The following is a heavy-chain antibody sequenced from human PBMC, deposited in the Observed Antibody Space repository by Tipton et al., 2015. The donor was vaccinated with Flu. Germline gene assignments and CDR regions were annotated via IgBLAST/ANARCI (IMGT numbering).Heavy chain of an antibody. V-gene: IGHV4-34*01. J-gene: IGHJ6*02. CDR2: IDHSETA. CDR3: ARSFRVAVIGGLDV. Sequence: TLSLTCVVSGGSSSGYNGMWIRQRPGKGLEWIGEIDHSETASYTPSLRGRVTMSLDVSKNQLSLKMTSVSAADTAVYYCARSFRVAVIGGLDVWGQGTTVTVSS. CDR1: GGSSSGYN. D-gene: IGHD2-21*01.